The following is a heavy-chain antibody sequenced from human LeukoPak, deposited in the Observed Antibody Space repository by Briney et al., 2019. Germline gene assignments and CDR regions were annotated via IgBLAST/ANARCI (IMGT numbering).Heavy chain of an antibody. CDR1: GYTFTSYD. D-gene: IGHD4-17*01. CDR2: MNPNSGNT. Sequence: ASVKVSCKASGYTFTSYDINWVRQATGQGLEWMGWMNPNSGNTGYAQKFQGRVTMTRNTSISTAYMELSSLRSEDTAVYYCARGRGGPTVPTRRHWFDPWGQGTLVTVSS. J-gene: IGHJ5*02. V-gene: IGHV1-8*01. CDR3: ARGRGGPTVPTRRHWFDP.